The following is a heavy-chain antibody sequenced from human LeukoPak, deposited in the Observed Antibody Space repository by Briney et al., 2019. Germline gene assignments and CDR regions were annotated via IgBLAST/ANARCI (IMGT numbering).Heavy chain of an antibody. CDR1: GGXLSNYY. CDR3: ARGHSPVTTKVSYFQH. Sequence: PSETLSLTCTVSGGXLSNYYCSWIRQPPGKGLEWIGYIYYSGSTNYNPSLKGRVTISIDTSKNQFSLKLSSVTAADTAVYYCARGHSPVTTKVSYFQHWGQGTLVTVSS. CDR2: IYYSGST. D-gene: IGHD4-17*01. J-gene: IGHJ1*01. V-gene: IGHV4-59*12.